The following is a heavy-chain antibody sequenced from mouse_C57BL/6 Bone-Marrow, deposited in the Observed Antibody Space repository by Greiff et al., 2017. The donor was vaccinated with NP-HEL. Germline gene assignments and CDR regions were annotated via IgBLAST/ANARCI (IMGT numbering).Heavy chain of an antibody. CDR3: TSTMVTPWYFDV. Sequence: EVQGVESGAELVRPGASVKLSCTASGFNIKDDYMHWVKQRPEQGLEWIGWIDPENGDTEYASKFQGKATITADTSSNTAYLQLSSLTSEDTAVYYCTSTMVTPWYFDVWGTGTTVTVSS. J-gene: IGHJ1*03. V-gene: IGHV14-4*01. D-gene: IGHD2-1*01. CDR1: GFNIKDDY. CDR2: IDPENGDT.